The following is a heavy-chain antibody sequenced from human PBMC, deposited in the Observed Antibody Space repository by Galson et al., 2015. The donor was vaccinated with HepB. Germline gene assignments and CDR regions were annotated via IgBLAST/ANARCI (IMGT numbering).Heavy chain of an antibody. V-gene: IGHV1-18*04. CDR1: GYTFTSYG. CDR3: ARGGCYDDALDI. D-gene: IGHD5-12*01. CDR2: TSVHNGNT. J-gene: IGHJ3*02. Sequence: SVKVSCKASGYTFTSYGISWVRQAPGQGPEWMGWTSVHNGNTDSAQKLQGRVTMTTDTSTSTTYMELRSLRSDDTAVYYCARGGCYDDALDIWGQGTMVAVSS.